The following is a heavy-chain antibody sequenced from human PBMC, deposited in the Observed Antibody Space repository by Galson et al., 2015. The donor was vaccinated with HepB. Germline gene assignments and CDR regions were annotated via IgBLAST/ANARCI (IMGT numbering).Heavy chain of an antibody. CDR1: GFSLSTTGMC. CDR2: IDWGDDK. CDR3: ARLTTSGNYYRHAFDI. Sequence: LVKPTQTLTLTCTFSGFSLSTTGMCVVWIRQPPGKALEWLARIDWGDDKYYSTSLKTRVTITKDTSRNQVVLTMTNMDPVDTATYYCARLTTSGNYYRHAFDIWGQGAMVTVSS. V-gene: IGHV2-70*11. J-gene: IGHJ3*02. D-gene: IGHD3-10*01.